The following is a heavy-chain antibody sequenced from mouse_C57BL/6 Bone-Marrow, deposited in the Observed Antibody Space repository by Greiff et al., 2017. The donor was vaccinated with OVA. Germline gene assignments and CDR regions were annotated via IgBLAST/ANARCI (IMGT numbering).Heavy chain of an antibody. Sequence: EVMLVESGGGLVKPGGSLKLSCAASGFTFSSYAMSWVRQTPEKRLEWVATISDGGSYTYYPDNVKGRFTISRDNAKNNRYLQMSHLKSEDTAMYYCARDARSYYGSSYAMDYWGQGTSVTVSS. CDR2: ISDGGSYT. D-gene: IGHD1-1*01. CDR3: ARDARSYYGSSYAMDY. J-gene: IGHJ4*01. V-gene: IGHV5-4*01. CDR1: GFTFSSYA.